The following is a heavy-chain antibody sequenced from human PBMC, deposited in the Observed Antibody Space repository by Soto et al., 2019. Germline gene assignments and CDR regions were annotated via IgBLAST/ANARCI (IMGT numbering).Heavy chain of an antibody. V-gene: IGHV1-2*04. Sequence: QVQLVQSGAEVKKPGASVKVSCKASGHTFTNYYIHWVRQAPGQGLEWMGWIDGDSGDTKDAQKFQGWVTMTRDTSINTAYMELSRLTSDDTAVYYCARTPNNGRAGVYGMDVWGQGTTVTVSS. CDR2: IDGDSGDT. CDR1: GHTFTNYY. D-gene: IGHD2-8*01. J-gene: IGHJ6*02. CDR3: ARTPNNGRAGVYGMDV.